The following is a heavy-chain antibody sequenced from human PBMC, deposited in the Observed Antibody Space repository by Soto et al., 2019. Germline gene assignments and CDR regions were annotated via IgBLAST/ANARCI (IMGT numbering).Heavy chain of an antibody. J-gene: IGHJ6*04. V-gene: IGHV3-53*01. CDR3: ARGTRDSSSWYSYYYYGMDV. CDR1: GFTVSSNY. CDR2: IYSGGST. D-gene: IGHD6-13*01. Sequence: LGLSCAASGFTVSSNYMSWVRQAPGKGLEWVSVIYSGGSTYYADSVKGRFTISRDNSKNTLYLQMNSLRAEDTAVYYCARGTRDSSSWYSYYYYGMDVWGKGTTVTVSS.